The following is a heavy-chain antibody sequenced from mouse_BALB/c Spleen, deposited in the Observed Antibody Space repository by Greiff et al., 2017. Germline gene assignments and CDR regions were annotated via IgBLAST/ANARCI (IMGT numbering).Heavy chain of an antibody. V-gene: IGHV1-28*01. Sequence: EVQLQQSGPELMKPGASVKISCKASGYSFTSYYMHWVKQSHGKSLEWIGYIDPFNGGTSYNQKFKGKATSTVDKSSSTAYMHLSSLTSEDSAVYYCARREYDDGYAMDYWGQGTSVTVSS. CDR2: IDPFNGGT. J-gene: IGHJ4*01. CDR3: ARREYDDGYAMDY. CDR1: GYSFTSYY. D-gene: IGHD2-14*01.